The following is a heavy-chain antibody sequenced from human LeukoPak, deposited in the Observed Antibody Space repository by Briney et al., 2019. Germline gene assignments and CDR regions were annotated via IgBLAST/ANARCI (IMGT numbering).Heavy chain of an antibody. CDR2: IYYSGST. V-gene: IGHV4-59*12. CDR1: GGSISSYY. J-gene: IGHJ4*02. CDR3: ARETYTSSQRDY. D-gene: IGHD6-13*01. Sequence: SETLSLTCTVSGGSISSYYWSWIRQPPRKGLEWIGYIYYSGSTNYNPSLKSRVTISADTSKNQFSLNLISVTAADTAVYFCARETYTSSQRDYWGQGTLVTVSS.